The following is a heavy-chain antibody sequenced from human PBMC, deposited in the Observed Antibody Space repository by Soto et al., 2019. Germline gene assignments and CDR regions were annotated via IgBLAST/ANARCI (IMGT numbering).Heavy chain of an antibody. V-gene: IGHV4-34*01. CDR3: ARVGGYYYGMDV. D-gene: IGHD3-16*01. CDR2: INHSGST. Sequence: QVQLQQWGAGLLKPSETLSLTCAVYGGSFSGYYWSWIRQPPGKGLEWIGEINHSGSTNYNPSLKSRVIISVDTSKNQFSLKLSSVTAADTAVYYCARVGGYYYGMDVWGQGTTVTVSS. J-gene: IGHJ6*02. CDR1: GGSFSGYY.